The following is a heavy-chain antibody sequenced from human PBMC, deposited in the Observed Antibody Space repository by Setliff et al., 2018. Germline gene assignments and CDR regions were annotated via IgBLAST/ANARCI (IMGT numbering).Heavy chain of an antibody. J-gene: IGHJ3*02. Sequence: SETLSLTCAVSGYSISSDHYWGWIRQPPGKGLEWIGSIYHSGGAYYNPSLKSRVTISVDTSKNQFYLKLSSVTAADRAVYYCARDGGNGYGVDAYAGGGFDIWGQGTMVTVSS. CDR2: IYHSGGA. CDR3: ARDGGNGYGVDAYAGGGFDI. CDR1: GYSISSDHY. V-gene: IGHV4-38-2*02. D-gene: IGHD5-18*01.